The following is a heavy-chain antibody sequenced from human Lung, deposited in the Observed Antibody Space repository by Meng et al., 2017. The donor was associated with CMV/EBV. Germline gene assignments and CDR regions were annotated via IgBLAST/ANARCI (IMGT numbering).Heavy chain of an antibody. V-gene: IGHV3-21*01. Sequence: GESLKISCTASGFTFSDYSMNWVRQAPGKGLEWVSSITGNGLYIYYADAVKGRFTLSRDNAKNSLYLQINSLRAEDTAVYYCVREMLTEFYNWNSLHYFDYXGQGXLVTVSS. D-gene: IGHD1-20*01. CDR2: ITGNGLYI. J-gene: IGHJ4*02. CDR1: GFTFSDYS. CDR3: VREMLTEFYNWNSLHYFDY.